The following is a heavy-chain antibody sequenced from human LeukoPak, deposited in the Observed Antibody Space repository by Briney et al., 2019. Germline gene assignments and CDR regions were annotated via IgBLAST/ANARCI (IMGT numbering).Heavy chain of an antibody. CDR1: GGSINGYF. CDR2: IYTSGTT. V-gene: IGHV4-4*07. J-gene: IGHJ6*03. CDR3: ARGLFRGVRTDPYYNYYMDV. Sequence: SETLSLTCTVSGGSINGYFWNWIRQPAGKGLEWIGRIYTSGTTSYDPSHQSRVTMSVDTSKNQFSLRLRSVTAAETAVYFCARGLFRGVRTDPYYNYYMDVWGKGTTVTVSS. D-gene: IGHD3-10*01.